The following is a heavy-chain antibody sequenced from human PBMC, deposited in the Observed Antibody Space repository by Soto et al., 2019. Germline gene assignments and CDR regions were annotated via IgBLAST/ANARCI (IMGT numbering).Heavy chain of an antibody. CDR3: ARDPHSSSPPRALDI. J-gene: IGHJ3*02. Sequence: QVQLVQSGAEVKKPGSSVKVSCKASGGTFSSYAISWVRQAPGQGLEWMGGIIPIFGTANYAQKFQGRVAIAADKSTSTAYMELSSRRSEDTAGYYCARDPHSSSPPRALDIWGQGTMVTVSS. CDR1: GGTFSSYA. CDR2: IIPIFGTA. V-gene: IGHV1-69*06. D-gene: IGHD6-6*01.